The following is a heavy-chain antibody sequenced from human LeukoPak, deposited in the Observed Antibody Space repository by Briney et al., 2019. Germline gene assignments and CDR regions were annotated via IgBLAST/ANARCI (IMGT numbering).Heavy chain of an antibody. CDR3: ARARQSGSYAGFAH. D-gene: IGHD3-16*01. Sequence: GESLKICCHGAGYSITNYWIALVRPMPREGLELMWIIYPGDSDTRVSPSFRGRVTMSADKSVSTAYLQLNNLKASDTAMYYCARARQSGSYAGFAHWGPGTLVTVSS. CDR2: IYPGDSDT. CDR1: GYSITNYW. J-gene: IGHJ4*02. V-gene: IGHV5-51*01.